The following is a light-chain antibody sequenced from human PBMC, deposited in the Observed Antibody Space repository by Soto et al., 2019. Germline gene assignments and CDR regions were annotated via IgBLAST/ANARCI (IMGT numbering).Light chain of an antibody. J-gene: IGKJ3*01. CDR3: QQYNTYS. CDR2: KAS. CDR1: QSISIR. V-gene: IGKV1-5*03. Sequence: DIQMTQSPSTLSASVGDRVTITCRASQSISIRLAWYQQKPGKAPKLLIYKASSLESGVPSRFSGSGSGTEFTLTISSLQPDDFATYYCQQYNTYSFGPGTKVDIK.